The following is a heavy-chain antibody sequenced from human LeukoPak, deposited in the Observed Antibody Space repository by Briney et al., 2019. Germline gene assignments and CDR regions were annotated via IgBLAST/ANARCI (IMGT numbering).Heavy chain of an antibody. J-gene: IGHJ5*02. CDR1: GGSISSYY. CDR3: AREGVVVPAAIREWFDP. Sequence: SETLSLTCTVSGGSISSYYWSWIRQPAGKGLEWIGRIYTSGSTNYNPSLKSRVTMSVDTSKNQFSLKLSSVTAADTAVYYCAREGVVVPAAIREWFDPWGQGTLVTVSS. D-gene: IGHD2-2*01. V-gene: IGHV4-4*07. CDR2: IYTSGST.